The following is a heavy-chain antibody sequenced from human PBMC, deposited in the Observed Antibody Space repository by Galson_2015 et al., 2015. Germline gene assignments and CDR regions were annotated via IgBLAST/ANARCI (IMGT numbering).Heavy chain of an antibody. J-gene: IGHJ4*02. CDR2: ISSSATI. CDR3: ARDPWRGSYKVFYFDY. V-gene: IGHV3-48*02. D-gene: IGHD1-26*01. Sequence: SLRLSCATSGFTFGNSAMAWVRQAPGKGLEWVSYISSSATIYYADSVKGRFTISRDNAKNSLYLQMNSLRDEDTAVYYCARDPWRGSYKVFYFDYWGQGTLVTVSS. CDR1: GFTFGNSA.